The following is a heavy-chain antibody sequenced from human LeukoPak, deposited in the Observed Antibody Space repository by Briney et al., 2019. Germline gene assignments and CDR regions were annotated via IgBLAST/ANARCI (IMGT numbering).Heavy chain of an antibody. J-gene: IGHJ4*02. Sequence: SVKVSCKASGGTFSSYAISWVRQAPGQGLERMGGIIPIFGTANYAQKFQGRVTITADESTSTAYMELSSLRSEDTAVYYCARINTVFDDYFDYWGQGTLVTVSS. CDR1: GGTFSSYA. CDR3: ARINTVFDDYFDY. D-gene: IGHD3-3*01. CDR2: IIPIFGTA. V-gene: IGHV1-69*01.